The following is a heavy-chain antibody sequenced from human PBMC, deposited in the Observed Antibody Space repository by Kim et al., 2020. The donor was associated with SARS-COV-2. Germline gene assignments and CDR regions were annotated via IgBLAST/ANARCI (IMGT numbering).Heavy chain of an antibody. D-gene: IGHD6-13*01. Sequence: YYNPSLKSRVTISVDTSKNQFSLKLSSVTAADTAVYYCAGGIAAAGSVDYWGQGTLVTVSS. J-gene: IGHJ4*02. CDR3: AGGIAAAGSVDY. V-gene: IGHV4-39*01.